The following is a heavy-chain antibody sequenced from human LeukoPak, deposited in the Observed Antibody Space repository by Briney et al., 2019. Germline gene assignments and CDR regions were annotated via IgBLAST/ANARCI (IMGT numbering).Heavy chain of an antibody. D-gene: IGHD5-12*01. CDR2: IYSGGST. V-gene: IGHV3-66*01. CDR3: TRSYSGVLAHFDY. CDR1: GFNVSSNF. Sequence: GGSLRLSCAASGFNVSSNFMSWVRQAPGRGLEWVSFIYSGGSTSYTDHVKGRLIISRDTSKNTLYLQMSSLRVEDTAVYYCTRSYSGVLAHFDYWGQGTLVTVSS. J-gene: IGHJ4*02.